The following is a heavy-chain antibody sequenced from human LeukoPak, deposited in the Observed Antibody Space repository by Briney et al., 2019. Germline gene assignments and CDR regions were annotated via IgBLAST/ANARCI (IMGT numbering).Heavy chain of an antibody. CDR3: ARGQIAAAGFAY. D-gene: IGHD6-13*01. CDR2: MNPNSGNT. J-gene: IGHJ4*02. Sequence: ASVKVSCKASGYTFTSYDINWVRQATGQGLEWMGWMNPNSGNTGYAQKFQGRVTMTRNTSISTAYMELSSLRSEDTAVYYCARGQIAAAGFAYWGQGTLVTVSS. V-gene: IGHV1-8*01. CDR1: GYTFTSYD.